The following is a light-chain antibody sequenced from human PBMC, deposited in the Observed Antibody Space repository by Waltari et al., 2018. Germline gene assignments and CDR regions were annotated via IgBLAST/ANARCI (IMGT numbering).Light chain of an antibody. Sequence: EIVMTQSPATLSVSPGEGATLSCRASQSVTSLAWYQQKPGQAPRLLIYGASTRATGIPARFSGSGSGTEFTLTISSVQSEDLAVYYCQQYNKGLDTFGQGTKLEIK. CDR3: QQYNKGLDT. CDR2: GAS. CDR1: QSVTS. J-gene: IGKJ2*01. V-gene: IGKV3-15*01.